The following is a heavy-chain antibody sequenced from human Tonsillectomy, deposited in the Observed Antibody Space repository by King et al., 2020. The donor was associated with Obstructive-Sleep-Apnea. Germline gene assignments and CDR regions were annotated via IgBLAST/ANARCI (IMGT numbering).Heavy chain of an antibody. V-gene: IGHV3-30*04. Sequence: VQLVESGGGVVQPGRSLRLSCAASGFTFSSYAMHWVRQAPGKGLEWVAVISYDGSNKYYADSVKVRFTISRDNSKNTLYLQMNSLRAEDTAVYYCAGDQLPQLLFNYYYGMDVWGQGTTVTVSS. CDR1: GFTFSSYA. CDR2: ISYDGSNK. D-gene: IGHD2-2*01. J-gene: IGHJ6*02. CDR3: AGDQLPQLLFNYYYGMDV.